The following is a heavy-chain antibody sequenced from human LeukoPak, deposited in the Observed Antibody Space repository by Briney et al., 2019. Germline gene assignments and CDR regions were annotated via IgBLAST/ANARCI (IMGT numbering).Heavy chain of an antibody. J-gene: IGHJ6*02. V-gene: IGHV4-31*03. D-gene: IGHD6-25*01. CDR3: ARGKGQRNYYYYYGMDV. CDR1: GGSISSGGYY. CDR2: IYYSGST. Sequence: SQTLSLTCTVSGGSISSGGYYWRWIRQHPGKGLEWIGYIYYSGSTYYNPSLKSRVTISVDTSKNQFSLKLSSVTAADTAVYYCARGKGQRNYYYYYGMDVWGQGTTVTVSS.